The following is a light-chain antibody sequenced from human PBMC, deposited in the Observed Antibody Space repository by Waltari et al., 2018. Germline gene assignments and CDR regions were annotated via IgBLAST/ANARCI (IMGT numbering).Light chain of an antibody. V-gene: IGLV2-14*01. CDR2: EVS. Sequence: QSALTQPASVSGSPGPSITISCPGTSSDVGNYNYVPWYQQHPGKAPKLMIYEVSNRPSGVSGRFSGSKSGNTASLTISGLQAEDEADYYCSSYTSSSTRVLFGGGTKLTVL. CDR3: SSYTSSSTRVL. CDR1: SSDVGNYNY. J-gene: IGLJ2*01.